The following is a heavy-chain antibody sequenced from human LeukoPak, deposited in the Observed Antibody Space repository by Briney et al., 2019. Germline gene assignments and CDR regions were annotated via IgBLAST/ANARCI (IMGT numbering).Heavy chain of an antibody. CDR1: GFIFSSYD. CDR3: ARGNAYYYDSSGYYPHNWFDP. CDR2: ISYDGSNK. D-gene: IGHD3-22*01. J-gene: IGHJ5*02. Sequence: TGGSLRLSCAASGFIFSSYDMYWVRQAPGKGLEWVATISYDGSNKYYADSVKGRFTISRDNSKNTLYLQMNSLRAEDTAVYYCARGNAYYYDSSGYYPHNWFDPWGQGTLVTVSS. V-gene: IGHV3-30-3*01.